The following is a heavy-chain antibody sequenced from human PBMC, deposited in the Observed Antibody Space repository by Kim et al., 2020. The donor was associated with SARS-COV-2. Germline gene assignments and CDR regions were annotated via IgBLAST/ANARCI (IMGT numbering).Heavy chain of an antibody. CDR2: ISYDGNIT. Sequence: GGSLRLSCAASGFTFSTYGMHWVRQAPGKGLEWVAVISYDGNITYYSDSVKGRFTMSRDNSKNTLYLQMHSLRADDTAVYHCAKEWVIWDSSGYYFWGQGTLVTVSS. CDR3: AKEWVIWDSSGYYF. D-gene: IGHD3-22*01. J-gene: IGHJ4*02. V-gene: IGHV3-30*18. CDR1: GFTFSTYG.